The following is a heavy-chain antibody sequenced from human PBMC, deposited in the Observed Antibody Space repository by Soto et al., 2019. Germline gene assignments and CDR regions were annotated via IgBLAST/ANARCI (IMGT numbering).Heavy chain of an antibody. CDR1: GGIFTTYA. CDR3: ARARDYYGSGNYYKRISF. D-gene: IGHD3-10*01. CDR2: IIPIFGTP. V-gene: IGHV1-69*01. Sequence: QVHLVQSGPEVKEPGSSVKLSCKVSGGIFTTYALSWFRQYPGQGLEWMGAIIPIFGTPNYAQRFQGRVTSNGDESTSTAYMELSRLRTDDTAVYYCARARDYYGSGNYYKRISFWGQGTLVSVSS. J-gene: IGHJ4*02.